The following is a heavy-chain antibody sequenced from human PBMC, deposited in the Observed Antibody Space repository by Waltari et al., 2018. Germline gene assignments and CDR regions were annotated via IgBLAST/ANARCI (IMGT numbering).Heavy chain of an antibody. CDR1: GFTFSSYS. V-gene: IGHV3-48*01. CDR2: ISSSSSTI. Sequence: EVQLVESGGGLVQPGGSLRLSCAASGFTFSSYSMNWVRQAPGKGLEWGSYISSSSSTIYYADSVKGRFTISRDNAKNSLYLQMNSLRAEDTAVYYCARGIAAAGYDYWGQGTLVTVSS. CDR3: ARGIAAAGYDY. J-gene: IGHJ4*02. D-gene: IGHD6-13*01.